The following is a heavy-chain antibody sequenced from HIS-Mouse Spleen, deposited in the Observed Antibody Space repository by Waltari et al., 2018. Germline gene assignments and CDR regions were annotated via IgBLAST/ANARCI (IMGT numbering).Heavy chain of an antibody. D-gene: IGHD6-13*01. J-gene: IGHJ2*01. V-gene: IGHV4-39*07. CDR3: AREIPYSSSWYDWYFDL. Sequence: QLQLQESGPGLVKPSETLSLTCTVSGGSISSSSYYWGWIRQPPGKGREWIGSIYSRGGTSYTPSLKGRVTISVDTSKNQFSLKLSSVTAADTAVYYCAREIPYSSSWYDWYFDLWARGTLVTVSS. CDR2: IYSRGGT. CDR1: GGSISSSSYY.